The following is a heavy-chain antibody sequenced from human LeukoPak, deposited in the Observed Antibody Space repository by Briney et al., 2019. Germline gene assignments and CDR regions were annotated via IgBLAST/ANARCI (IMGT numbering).Heavy chain of an antibody. D-gene: IGHD3-3*01. CDR1: GGSISSGSYY. CDR3: ARDKAFYYFDY. CDR2: IYTSGST. V-gene: IGHV4-61*02. J-gene: IGHJ4*02. Sequence: PSETLSLTCTVSGGSISSGSYYWSWIRHPAGKGLEWIGRIYTSGSTNYNPSLKSRVTISVDTSKNQFSLKLSSVTAADTAVHYCARDKAFYYFDYWGQGTLVTVSS.